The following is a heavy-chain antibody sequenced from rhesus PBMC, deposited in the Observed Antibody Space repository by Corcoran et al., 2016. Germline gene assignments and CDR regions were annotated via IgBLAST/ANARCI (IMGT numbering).Heavy chain of an antibody. CDR2: IDPSDSYT. V-gene: IGHV5-2*01. CDR3: AKESIAAAAYYYGLDS. D-gene: IGHD6-25*01. Sequence: EVQLVQSGAEVKRPGESLKISCKTSGYSFTSYWISWVRQMPGKGLEWMGAIDPSDSYTRNSPSFQDQVTISADKSISTAYLQWSSLKASDTATYYCAKESIAAAAYYYGLDSWGQGVVVTVSS. CDR1: GYSFTSYW. J-gene: IGHJ6*01.